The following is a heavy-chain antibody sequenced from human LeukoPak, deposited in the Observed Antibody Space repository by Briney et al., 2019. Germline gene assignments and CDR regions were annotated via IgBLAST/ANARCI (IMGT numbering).Heavy chain of an antibody. Sequence: VASVKVSCKASGYTFTGFYLNWVRQAPGQGLERMGWIHPNSGATDYAQRFQGRVTMSRDTTITTAYMELSSLISDDTAVYYCARGDLLDWGQGTLVTVSS. CDR3: ARGDLLD. V-gene: IGHV1-2*02. CDR2: IHPNSGAT. J-gene: IGHJ4*02. CDR1: GYTFTGFY.